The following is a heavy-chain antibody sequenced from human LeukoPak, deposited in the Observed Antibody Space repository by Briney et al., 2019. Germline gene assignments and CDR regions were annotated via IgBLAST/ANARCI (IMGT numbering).Heavy chain of an antibody. CDR3: AREGLVGATENWFDP. Sequence: SQTLSLTCTVSGGSISSGGYYWSWIRQHPGKGLEWIGRIYTSGSTNYNPSLKSRVTMSVDTSKNQFSLKLSSVTAADTAVYYCAREGLVGATENWFDPWGQGTLVTVSS. CDR2: IYTSGST. V-gene: IGHV4-61*02. CDR1: GGSISSGGYY. J-gene: IGHJ5*02. D-gene: IGHD1-26*01.